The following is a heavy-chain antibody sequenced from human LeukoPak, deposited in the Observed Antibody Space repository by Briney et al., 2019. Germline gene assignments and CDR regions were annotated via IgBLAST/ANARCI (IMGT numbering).Heavy chain of an antibody. J-gene: IGHJ5*02. D-gene: IGHD3-22*01. CDR1: GFTFSSYW. Sequence: GGSLRLSCAVSGFTFSSYWMHSVRQAPGKGLVWVLRIDRDGSRINYADSVKGRFTISRDNGKNTLFLQMNSLRAEDAAVYYCAILVPDSSGYMIVDPWGQGTLVTVSS. V-gene: IGHV3-74*01. CDR3: AILVPDSSGYMIVDP. CDR2: IDRDGSRI.